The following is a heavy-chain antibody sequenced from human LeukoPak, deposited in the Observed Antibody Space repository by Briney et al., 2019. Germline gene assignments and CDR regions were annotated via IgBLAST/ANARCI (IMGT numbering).Heavy chain of an antibody. D-gene: IGHD5-18*01. J-gene: IGHJ5*02. Sequence: ASVKVSCKASGYTFTSYGISWVRQATGQGLEWMGWMNPNSGNTGYAQKFQGRVTITRNTSISTAYMELSSLRSEDTAVYYCARGEGWIQGNWFDPWGQGTLVTVSS. CDR3: ARGEGWIQGNWFDP. CDR1: GYTFTSYG. V-gene: IGHV1-8*03. CDR2: MNPNSGNT.